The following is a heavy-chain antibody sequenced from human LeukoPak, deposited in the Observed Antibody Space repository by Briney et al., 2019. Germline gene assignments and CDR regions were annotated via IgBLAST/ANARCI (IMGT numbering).Heavy chain of an antibody. Sequence: GGSLRVSCAASEFTFSSYAMSWVRQAPGKGLEWVSGISANGGSTYCADAVKGRFTISRDNSKNTLYLQMNSLRAEDTAVYYCAKVSTVTSGTGAYYMDVWGKGTTVTVSS. V-gene: IGHV3-23*01. CDR2: ISANGGST. CDR1: EFTFSSYA. D-gene: IGHD4-17*01. J-gene: IGHJ6*03. CDR3: AKVSTVTSGTGAYYMDV.